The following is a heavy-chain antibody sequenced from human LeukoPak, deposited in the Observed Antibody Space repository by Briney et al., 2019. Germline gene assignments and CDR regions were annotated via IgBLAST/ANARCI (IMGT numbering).Heavy chain of an antibody. Sequence: PSETLSLTCTVSGASISSSFWTWIRQSPGKGLEWLAYIYYTGNTNLNPSLESRLTISVDTSKNQFSLRLSSVTAADTAIYYCARRMTVSATNWFDPWGQGTLVTVSS. CDR1: GASISSSF. J-gene: IGHJ5*02. V-gene: IGHV4-59*01. CDR2: IYYTGNT. CDR3: ARRMTVSATNWFDP. D-gene: IGHD5/OR15-5a*01.